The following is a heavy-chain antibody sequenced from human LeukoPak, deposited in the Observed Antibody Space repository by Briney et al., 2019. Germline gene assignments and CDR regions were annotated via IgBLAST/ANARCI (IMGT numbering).Heavy chain of an antibody. CDR3: ARSRRLPYFDWLYYPMDY. CDR2: IYYSGST. J-gene: IGHJ4*02. Sequence: SETLSLTCTVSGGSISSHSWSWIRQPPGKGLEWIGCIYYSGSTTYNPSLKTRVPISGDTSKKQLSLMLSSVTAAGTAVYYCARSRRLPYFDWLYYPMDYWGQGTLVTVSS. D-gene: IGHD3-9*01. V-gene: IGHV4-59*11. CDR1: GGSISSHS.